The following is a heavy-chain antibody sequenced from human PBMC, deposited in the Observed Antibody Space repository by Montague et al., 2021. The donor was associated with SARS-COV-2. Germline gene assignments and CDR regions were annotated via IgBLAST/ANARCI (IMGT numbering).Heavy chain of an antibody. V-gene: IGHV4-39*01. CDR1: GGSISNSIYY. CDR2: IYYTGST. D-gene: IGHD5-18*01. J-gene: IGHJ3*01. Sequence: SETLSLTCTVSGGSISNSIYYWGWIRQPPGKGLEWIGSIYYTGSTYYXPSLKSRDTISMNTSNNQFFLKLTSVTAADTAVYYCARPGRGYSYGLDAFEVWGQGTMVTVSS. CDR3: ARPGRGYSYGLDAFEV.